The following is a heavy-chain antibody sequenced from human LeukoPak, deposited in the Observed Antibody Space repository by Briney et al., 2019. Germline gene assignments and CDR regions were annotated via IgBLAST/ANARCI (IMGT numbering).Heavy chain of an antibody. CDR1: GFTFSSFG. D-gene: IGHD1-7*01. CDR2: IWYAASNK. Sequence: GGCLTLSCAASGFTFSSFGMHWVRPAPGKGLEWVAVIWYAASNKYYADSVKGRFSISRDNSTNTLYLQMNSLRDDDTAVYYCVRGVGVSRFNYLDPWGQGTLVIVSS. J-gene: IGHJ5*02. CDR3: VRGVGVSRFNYLDP. V-gene: IGHV3-33*01.